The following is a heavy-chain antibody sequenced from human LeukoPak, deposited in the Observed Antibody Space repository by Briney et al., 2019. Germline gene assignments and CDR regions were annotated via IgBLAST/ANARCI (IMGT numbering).Heavy chain of an antibody. Sequence: PGGSLRLSCAASGFTFSSSAMSWVRQAPGKGLEWVSAISGNGGSTYYADSVKGRFTISRDNSKNTLYMQMNSLKAEDTAVYFCASQKENFYDSSGSKWGQGTLVTVSS. D-gene: IGHD3-22*01. CDR1: GFTFSSSA. J-gene: IGHJ4*02. CDR2: ISGNGGST. CDR3: ASQKENFYDSSGSK. V-gene: IGHV3-23*01.